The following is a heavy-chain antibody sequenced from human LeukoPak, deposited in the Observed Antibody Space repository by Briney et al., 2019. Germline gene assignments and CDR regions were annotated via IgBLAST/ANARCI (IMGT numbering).Heavy chain of an antibody. D-gene: IGHD2-2*03. V-gene: IGHV4-38-2*01. CDR3: ARAGWIITGGIDY. CDR2: IYHTGST. Sequence: PSETLSLTCGVSGYSISRGYYWAWIRQPPGKGLEWIGTIYHTGSTYYNPSLESRVTISVDTSKNEFSLNLNSVTAADTAVYYCARAGWIITGGIDYWGQGALVTVSS. J-gene: IGHJ4*02. CDR1: GYSISRGYY.